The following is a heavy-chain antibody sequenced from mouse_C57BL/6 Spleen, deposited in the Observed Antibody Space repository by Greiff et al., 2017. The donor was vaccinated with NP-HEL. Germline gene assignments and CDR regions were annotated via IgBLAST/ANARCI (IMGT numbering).Heavy chain of an antibody. J-gene: IGHJ2*01. CDR3: AIDGGSPTDYFDY. CDR2: IHPSDSDT. Sequence: VQLQQPGAELVKPGASVKVSCKASGYTFTSYWMHWVKQRPGQGLEWIGRIHPSDSDTNYNQKFKGKATLTVDKSSSTAYMQLSSLTSEDSAVXYCAIDGGSPTDYFDYWGQGTTLTVSS. CDR1: GYTFTSYW. D-gene: IGHD1-1*02. V-gene: IGHV1-74*01.